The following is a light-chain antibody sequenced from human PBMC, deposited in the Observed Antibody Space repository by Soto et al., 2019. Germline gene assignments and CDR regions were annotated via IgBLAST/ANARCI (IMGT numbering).Light chain of an antibody. CDR2: EVN. Sequence: QSALTQPASVSGSPGQSITISCTGTSSDVGGYYYVSWFQQHPGNAPELMIYEVNNRPSGVSNRFSGSKSGNTASLTISGLQAEDEADYYCASFTTTATWVFGGGTKLTVL. V-gene: IGLV2-14*01. CDR3: ASFTTTATWV. CDR1: SSDVGGYYY. J-gene: IGLJ3*02.